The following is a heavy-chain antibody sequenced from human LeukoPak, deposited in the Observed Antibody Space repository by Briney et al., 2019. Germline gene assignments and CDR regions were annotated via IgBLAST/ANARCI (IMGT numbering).Heavy chain of an antibody. CDR1: GYTFTSYD. D-gene: IGHD3-3*01. CDR2: MNPNSGNT. Sequence: EASVKVSCKASGYTFTSYDINWVRQATGQGLEWMGWMNPNSGNTGYAQKFQGRVTMTRNTSISTAYMELSSLRSEDTAVYYCARVSGYYTVPNLWGQGTMVTVSS. CDR3: ARVSGYYTVPNL. V-gene: IGHV1-8*01. J-gene: IGHJ3*01.